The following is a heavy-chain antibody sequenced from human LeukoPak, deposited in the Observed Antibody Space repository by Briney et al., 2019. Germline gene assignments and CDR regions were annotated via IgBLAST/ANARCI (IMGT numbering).Heavy chain of an antibody. D-gene: IGHD6-6*01. J-gene: IGHJ4*02. Sequence: PGGSLRLSCAASGFTFSSYSMNWVRQAPGRGLEWVSSISSSSSYIYYADSVKGRFTISRDNAKNSLYLQMNSLRAEDTAVYYCARDRSIGGIDYWGQGTLVTVSS. CDR3: ARDRSIGGIDY. V-gene: IGHV3-21*01. CDR1: GFTFSSYS. CDR2: ISSSSSYI.